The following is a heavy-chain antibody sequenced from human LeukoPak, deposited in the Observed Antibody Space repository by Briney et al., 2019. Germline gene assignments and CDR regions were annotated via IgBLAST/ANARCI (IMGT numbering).Heavy chain of an antibody. J-gene: IGHJ4*02. CDR3: AREATYGSGSYYNVPTPFDY. CDR2: IYYSGTT. D-gene: IGHD3-10*01. V-gene: IGHV4-59*01. Sequence: SETLSLTCTVSGGSISSYYWSWIRQPPGKGLEWIGFIYYSGTTNYNPSLKSRVTISVDTSKNQFSLKLSSVTAADTAVYYCAREATYGSGSYYNVPTPFDYWGQGTLVTVSS. CDR1: GGSISSYY.